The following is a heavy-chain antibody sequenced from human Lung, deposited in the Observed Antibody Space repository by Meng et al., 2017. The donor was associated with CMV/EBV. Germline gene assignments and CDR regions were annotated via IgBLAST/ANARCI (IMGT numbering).Heavy chain of an antibody. Sequence: AXVXVSXXASGYTFTSYYMHWVRQAPGQGLEWMGIINPSGGSTSYAQKLQGRVTMTRDTSTSTVYMELSSLRSEDTAVYYCARDNEDPEGYQLLYKRESWFDPWGQGTXVTVSS. J-gene: IGHJ5*02. V-gene: IGHV1-46*01. D-gene: IGHD2-2*02. CDR2: INPSGGST. CDR1: GYTFTSYY. CDR3: ARDNEDPEGYQLLYKRESWFDP.